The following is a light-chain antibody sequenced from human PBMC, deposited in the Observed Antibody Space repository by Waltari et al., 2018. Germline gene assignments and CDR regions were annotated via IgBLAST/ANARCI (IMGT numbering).Light chain of an antibody. CDR2: GAS. Sequence: EIVLTQSPGTLSLFPGERAPLSCRASQSVHNNYLAWYQQKPGQAPRLLIYGASTRATAIPDRFSGSGSGTDFTLTISRLEPEDCAVYFCQQYARTPPTFGGGTKVEIK. J-gene: IGKJ4*01. V-gene: IGKV3-20*01. CDR3: QQYARTPPT. CDR1: QSVHNNY.